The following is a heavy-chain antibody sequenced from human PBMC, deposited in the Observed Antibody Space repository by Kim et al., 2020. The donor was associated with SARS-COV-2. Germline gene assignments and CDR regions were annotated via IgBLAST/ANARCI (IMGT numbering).Heavy chain of an antibody. V-gene: IGHV4-34*01. Sequence: SETLSLTCAVYGGSFSGYYWSWIRQPPGKGLEWIGEINHSGSTNYNPSLKSRVTISVDTSKNQFSLKLSSVTAADTAVYYCARAGARMGYDYSGSYYYYGMDVWGQGTTVTVSS. CDR3: ARAGARMGYDYSGSYYYYGMDV. CDR2: INHSGST. CDR1: GGSFSGYY. J-gene: IGHJ6*02. D-gene: IGHD5-12*01.